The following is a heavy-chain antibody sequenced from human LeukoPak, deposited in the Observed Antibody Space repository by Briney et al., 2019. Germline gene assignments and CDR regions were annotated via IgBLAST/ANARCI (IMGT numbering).Heavy chain of an antibody. CDR1: GFTFSSYG. CDR2: ISYDGSNK. Sequence: AGGPLRLSCAASGFTFSSYGMHWVRQAPGKGLEWVAVISYDGSNKYYADSVKGRFTISRDNSKNTLYLQMNSLRAEDTAVYYCAKDGAPVGLPDAFDIWGQGTMVTVSS. D-gene: IGHD3-16*01. CDR3: AKDGAPVGLPDAFDI. V-gene: IGHV3-30*18. J-gene: IGHJ3*02.